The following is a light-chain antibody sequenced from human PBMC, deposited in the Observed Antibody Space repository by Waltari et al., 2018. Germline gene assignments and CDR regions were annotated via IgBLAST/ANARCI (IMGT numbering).Light chain of an antibody. CDR1: QSINNF. J-gene: IGKJ2*01. Sequence: DIQMTQSPPSLSASVGHRVTITCRASQSINNFLNWYQHKPGKAPKSMICAASTLRRGVPSRFSGSGSGTDFTLTISSLQPEDFATYYCQQNYTTPYTFGQGTKLEIK. CDR2: AAS. CDR3: QQNYTTPYT. V-gene: IGKV1-39*01.